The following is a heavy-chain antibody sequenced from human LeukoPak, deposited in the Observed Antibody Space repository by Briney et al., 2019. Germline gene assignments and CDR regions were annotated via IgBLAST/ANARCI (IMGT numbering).Heavy chain of an antibody. CDR3: ARVGFATPYFDY. V-gene: IGHV4-61*02. CDR2: IYTSGST. Sequence: PSETLSLTCTVSGGSISSGSYYWSWIRQPAGKGLEWIGRIYTSGSTNYNPSLKSRVTISVDTSKNQFSLKLSSVTAADTAIYYCARVGFATPYFDYWGQGALVAVSS. D-gene: IGHD2-2*03. CDR1: GGSISSGSYY. J-gene: IGHJ4*02.